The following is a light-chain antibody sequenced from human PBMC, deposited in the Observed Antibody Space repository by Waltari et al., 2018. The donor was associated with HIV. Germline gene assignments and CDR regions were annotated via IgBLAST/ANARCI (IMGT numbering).Light chain of an antibody. CDR1: QSIKNF. V-gene: IGKV1-39*01. J-gene: IGKJ1*01. CDR2: VTS. CDR3: LQTYSTTWT. Sequence: DIQMTQSPSSLSAFVGERVTITCRASQSIKNFFTWYQQKPGKAPQVLIYVTSNLQSGVPSRFSGSRSGTDFTLTISSLQPEDSATYYCLQTYSTTWTFGQGTKVEIK.